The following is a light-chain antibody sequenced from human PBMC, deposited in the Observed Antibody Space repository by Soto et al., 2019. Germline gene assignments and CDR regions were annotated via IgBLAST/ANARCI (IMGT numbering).Light chain of an antibody. J-gene: IGKJ5*01. Sequence: EIEMTQYPATLSVSPGERATLSCRASQNITSDLAWYVQKTGQAPRRVIYGASTWGTDVPPRFTGSGSGTEFTLTSSRLQCEVFGVYYCQQYNSWPITFGQGTRL. V-gene: IGKV3D-15*01. CDR1: QNITSD. CDR2: GAS. CDR3: QQYNSWPIT.